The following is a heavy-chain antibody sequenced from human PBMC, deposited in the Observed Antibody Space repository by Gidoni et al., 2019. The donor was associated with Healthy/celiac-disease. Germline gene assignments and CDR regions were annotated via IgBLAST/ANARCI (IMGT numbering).Heavy chain of an antibody. D-gene: IGHD3-22*01. V-gene: IGHV3-9*01. CDR1: GFTFDDYA. CDR3: AKGPDYYDSSGYYGSAFDI. Sequence: EAQLVESGGGLVQPGRSLRLSCEASGFTFDDYAMHWVRQAPGKGLEWVSGISWNSGSIGYADSVKGRFTISRDNAKNSLYLQMNSVRAEDTALYYCAKGPDYYDSSGYYGSAFDIWGQGTLVTVSS. J-gene: IGHJ3*02. CDR2: ISWNSGSI.